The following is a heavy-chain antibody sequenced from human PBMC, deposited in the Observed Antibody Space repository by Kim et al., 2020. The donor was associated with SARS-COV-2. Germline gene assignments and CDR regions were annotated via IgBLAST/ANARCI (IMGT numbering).Heavy chain of an antibody. Sequence: SETLSLTCTVSGGSISSGGYYWSWIRQHPGKGLEWIGYIYYSGSTYYNPSLKSRVTISVDTSKNQFSLKLSSVTAADTAVYYCARGIDIVVVPAATRDAFDIWGQGTMVTVSS. CDR3: ARGIDIVVVPAATRDAFDI. V-gene: IGHV4-31*03. D-gene: IGHD2-2*01. J-gene: IGHJ3*02. CDR1: GGSISSGGYY. CDR2: IYYSGST.